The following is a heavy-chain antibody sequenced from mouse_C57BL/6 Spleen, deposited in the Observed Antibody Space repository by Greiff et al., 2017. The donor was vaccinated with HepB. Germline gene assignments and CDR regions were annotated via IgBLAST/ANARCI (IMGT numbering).Heavy chain of an antibody. V-gene: IGHV1-59*01. Sequence: QVQLQQPGAELVRPGTSVKLSCKASGYTFTSYWMHWVKQRPGQGLEWIGVIDPSDSYTNYNQKFKGKATLTVDTSSSTAYMQLSSLTSEDSAVYYCAREDGYDWFAYWGQVTLVTVSA. J-gene: IGHJ3*01. D-gene: IGHD2-2*01. CDR3: AREDGYDWFAY. CDR1: GYTFTSYW. CDR2: IDPSDSYT.